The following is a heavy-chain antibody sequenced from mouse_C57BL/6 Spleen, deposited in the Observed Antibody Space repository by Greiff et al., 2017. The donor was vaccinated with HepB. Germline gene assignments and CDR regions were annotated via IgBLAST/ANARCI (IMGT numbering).Heavy chain of an antibody. Sequence: QVQLKESGPELVKPGASVKISCKASGYAFSSSWMNWVKQRPGKGLEWIGRIYPGDGDTNYNGKFKGKATLTADKSSSTAYMQLSSLTSEDSAVYFCARGGPIYYDYEYWYFDVWGTGTTVTVSS. V-gene: IGHV1-82*01. CDR3: ARGGPIYYDYEYWYFDV. CDR2: IYPGDGDT. J-gene: IGHJ1*03. D-gene: IGHD2-4*01. CDR1: GYAFSSSW.